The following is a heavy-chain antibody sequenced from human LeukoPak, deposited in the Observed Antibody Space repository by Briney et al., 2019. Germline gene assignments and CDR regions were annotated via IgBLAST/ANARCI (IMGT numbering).Heavy chain of an antibody. D-gene: IGHD3-9*01. J-gene: IGHJ4*02. Sequence: GGSLRLSCAASGFIFSNYAMYWVRQAPGKGLEWVSAISGRSDNTYYADSVKGRFTLSRDSSKNTLYLQMNSLRADDTAVYYCAKWGDYDVLTGYYVSDFWDQGTLVTVSS. CDR3: AKWGDYDVLTGYYVSDF. CDR1: GFIFSNYA. V-gene: IGHV3-23*01. CDR2: ISGRSDNT.